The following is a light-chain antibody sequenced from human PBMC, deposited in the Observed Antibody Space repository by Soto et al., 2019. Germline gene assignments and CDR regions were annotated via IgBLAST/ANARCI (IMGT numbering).Light chain of an antibody. J-gene: IGKJ3*01. CDR2: DAS. CDR1: QDISNY. Sequence: DIQMTQSPSSLSASVGDRVTITCQASQDISNYLNWYQQKPGKAPKLLIYDASNLETGVPSRFSGSGSGTEFTFTISSLQPEDIATYYCQHCDYLPIFGPGTTVDFK. V-gene: IGKV1-33*01. CDR3: QHCDYLPI.